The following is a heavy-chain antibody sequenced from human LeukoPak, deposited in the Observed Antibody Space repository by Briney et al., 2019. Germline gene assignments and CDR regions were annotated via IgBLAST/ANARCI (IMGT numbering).Heavy chain of an antibody. CDR3: ARDFTSTPNWEFDY. D-gene: IGHD1-26*01. CDR1: GYTFVDYF. Sequence: GASVKVSCKASGYTFVDYFIHWVRQAPGQGLEWMGRINTDSGGAEYEQKFQGGVIMTRDTSISTAYVEVSGLTSDDTAVYYCARDFTSTPNWEFDYWGQGTLVTVSS. CDR2: INTDSGGA. V-gene: IGHV1-2*06. J-gene: IGHJ4*02.